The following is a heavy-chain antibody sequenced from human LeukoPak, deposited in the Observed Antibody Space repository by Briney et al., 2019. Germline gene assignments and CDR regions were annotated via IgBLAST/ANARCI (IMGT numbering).Heavy chain of an antibody. CDR2: IWYDGSNK. CDR3: ATDPHSSGWYYYDY. CDR1: GFTFSSYG. J-gene: IGHJ4*02. Sequence: GGSLRLSCAASGFTFSSYGMHWVRQAPGKGLEWVAVIWYDGSNKYYADSVKGRFTISRDNSKNTLYLQMNSLRSEDTAVYYCATDPHSSGWYYYDYWGQGTLVTVPS. D-gene: IGHD6-19*01. V-gene: IGHV3-30*02.